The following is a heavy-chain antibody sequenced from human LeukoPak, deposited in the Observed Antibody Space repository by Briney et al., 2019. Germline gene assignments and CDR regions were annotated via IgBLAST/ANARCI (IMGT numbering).Heavy chain of an antibody. J-gene: IGHJ4*02. CDR1: GFTVSSNY. D-gene: IGHD5-12*01. Sequence: GGSLRLSCAASGFTVSSNYMSWVRQAPGKGLEWVSVIYSGGSTYYANSVKGRFTISRDNSKNTLYLQMNSLRAEDTAVYYCAKKNGGPIVATTIDYWGQGTLVTVSS. CDR3: AKKNGGPIVATTIDY. V-gene: IGHV3-66*01. CDR2: IYSGGST.